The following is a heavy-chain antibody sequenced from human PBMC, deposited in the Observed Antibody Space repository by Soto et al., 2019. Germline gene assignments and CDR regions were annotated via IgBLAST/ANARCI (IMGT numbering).Heavy chain of an antibody. Sequence: QVQLVQSGAEVKRPGASVKVSCKASGYTFSDYGIRWVRQAPGQGLEWMGWISPYNGETSFPQNEDGRVTLDTDNSTNTATMALRSLRSDATAEYNCATDRHRRVRCSPASCGWGFDLWGQGTMVTVSS. CDR3: ATDRHRRVRCSPASCGWGFDL. D-gene: IGHD3-22*01. V-gene: IGHV1-18*01. CDR2: ISPYNGET. CDR1: GYTFSDYG. J-gene: IGHJ2*01.